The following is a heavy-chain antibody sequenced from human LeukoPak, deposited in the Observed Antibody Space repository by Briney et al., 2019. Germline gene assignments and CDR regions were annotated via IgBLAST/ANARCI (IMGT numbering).Heavy chain of an antibody. Sequence: GGALRLSCAAYGFTLSSHWMSWVRQAPGKGLEWVAIIKQEGSEKYYVDSGRGRFSIWRDNTKNSLHLQMHSLRAEDTAVYYCARRASAYSHPYDYWGQGTLVTVSS. CDR2: IKQEGSEK. CDR3: ARRASAYSHPYDY. J-gene: IGHJ4*02. V-gene: IGHV3-7*03. CDR1: GFTLSSHW. D-gene: IGHD4/OR15-4a*01.